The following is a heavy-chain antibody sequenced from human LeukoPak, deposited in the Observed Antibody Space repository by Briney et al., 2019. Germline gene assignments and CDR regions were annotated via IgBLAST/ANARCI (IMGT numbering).Heavy chain of an antibody. V-gene: IGHV3-23*01. CDR2: IRNGGGSI. Sequence: GGSLRLSCAASGFTFSSYAMSWVRQAPGKGLEWVSAIRNGGGSIYYADSVKGRFTISRDNSKNTLYLQMNSLRAEDTAVYYCAKEAEGELHWGGYFEYWGQGTLVTVSS. D-gene: IGHD3-16*01. J-gene: IGHJ4*02. CDR3: AKEAEGELHWGGYFEY. CDR1: GFTFSSYA.